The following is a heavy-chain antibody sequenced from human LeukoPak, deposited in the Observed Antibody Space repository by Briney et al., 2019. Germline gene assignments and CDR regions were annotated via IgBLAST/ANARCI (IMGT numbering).Heavy chain of an antibody. D-gene: IGHD1-26*01. CDR2: ICCIGATT. J-gene: IGHJ4*02. CDR3: AKDPPIVGAPKPYFDY. CDR1: GFAFSSYA. Sequence: GGSLRLSFAASGFAFSSYAMSWGRPAPGKGVEWVSAICCIGATTYHPPSLKARFPISRDNSKNTLYLQMNSLRAEDTAVYYCAKDPPIVGAPKPYFDYWGQGTLVTVSS. V-gene: IGHV3-23*01.